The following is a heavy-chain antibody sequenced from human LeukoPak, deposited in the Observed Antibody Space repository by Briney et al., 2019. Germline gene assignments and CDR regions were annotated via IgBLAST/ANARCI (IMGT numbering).Heavy chain of an antibody. Sequence: GGSLRLSCVASGFTFSSYEMNWVRQAPGKGLEWVSYISSSGSTIYYADSVKGRFTISRDNAKNSLYLQMNSLRAEDTAVYYCARDSSSWYHYGDAFDIWGQGTMVTVSS. V-gene: IGHV3-48*03. CDR2: ISSSGSTI. CDR1: GFTFSSYE. J-gene: IGHJ3*02. CDR3: ARDSSSWYHYGDAFDI. D-gene: IGHD6-13*01.